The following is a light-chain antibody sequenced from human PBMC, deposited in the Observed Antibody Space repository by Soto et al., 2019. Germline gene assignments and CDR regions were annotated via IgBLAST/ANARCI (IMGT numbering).Light chain of an antibody. CDR2: EAS. J-gene: IGKJ4*01. V-gene: IGKV3-11*01. Sequence: DIVLTQSPATLSLSPGERATLSCRASQSVRSYLAWYQHKPGQAPRLLIYEASNRATGIPARFSGSGSGTDFTLTISSLEPEDFAVYYCQQRSSWPLTFGGGTKVEIK. CDR3: QQRSSWPLT. CDR1: QSVRSY.